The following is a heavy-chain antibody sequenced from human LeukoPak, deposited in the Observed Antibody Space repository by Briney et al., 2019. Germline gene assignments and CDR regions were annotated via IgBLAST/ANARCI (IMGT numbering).Heavy chain of an antibody. Sequence: PGGSLRLSCAASGFTFSSYWMSWVRQAPGKGLEWVAKIKQDGSDKYYVDSLKGRFTISRDNAKNSLYLQMNSLRAEDTAVYYCARDFLVGATVAMDYWGQGTLVTVSS. CDR1: GFTFSSYW. J-gene: IGHJ4*02. CDR2: IKQDGSDK. CDR3: ARDFLVGATVAMDY. V-gene: IGHV3-7*01. D-gene: IGHD1-26*01.